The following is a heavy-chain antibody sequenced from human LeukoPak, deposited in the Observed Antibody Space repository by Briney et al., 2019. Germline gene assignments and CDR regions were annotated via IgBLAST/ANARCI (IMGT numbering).Heavy chain of an antibody. J-gene: IGHJ4*02. CDR2: ISAYDGNT. CDR3: ARDTEPGIAVAGTSY. D-gene: IGHD6-19*01. CDR1: GYTFTSYG. Sequence: GASVKVSCKASGYTFTSYGIGWVRQAPGQGLEWMGWISAYDGNTNYAQKLRGRVTMTTDTSTSTAYMELRSLRSDDTAVYYCARDTEPGIAVAGTSYWGQGTLVTVSS. V-gene: IGHV1-18*01.